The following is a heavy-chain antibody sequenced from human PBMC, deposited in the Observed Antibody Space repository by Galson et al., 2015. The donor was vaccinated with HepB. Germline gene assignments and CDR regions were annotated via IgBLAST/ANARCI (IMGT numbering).Heavy chain of an antibody. D-gene: IGHD2-2*01. CDR1: GFTFSSYA. V-gene: IGHV3-23*01. CDR3: AKGSFAYCSSTSCYYYYYMDV. J-gene: IGHJ6*03. Sequence: SLRLSCAASGFTFSSYAMSWVRQAPGKGLEWVSAISGSGGSTYYADSVKGRFTISRDNSKNTLYLQMNSLRAEDTAVYYCAKGSFAYCSSTSCYYYYYMDVWGKGTTVTVSS. CDR2: ISGSGGST.